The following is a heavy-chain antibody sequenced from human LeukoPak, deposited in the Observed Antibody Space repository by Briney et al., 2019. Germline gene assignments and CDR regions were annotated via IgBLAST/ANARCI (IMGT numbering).Heavy chain of an antibody. Sequence: PGGSLRLSCAASGFTFSSYSMNWVRQAPGKGLEWVSSISSSSSYIYYADSVKGRFTISRDNAKNSPYLQMNSLRAEDTAVYYCARDGVVVAATSDYWGQGTLVTVSS. CDR3: ARDGVVVAATSDY. J-gene: IGHJ4*02. D-gene: IGHD2-15*01. V-gene: IGHV3-21*01. CDR1: GFTFSSYS. CDR2: ISSSSSYI.